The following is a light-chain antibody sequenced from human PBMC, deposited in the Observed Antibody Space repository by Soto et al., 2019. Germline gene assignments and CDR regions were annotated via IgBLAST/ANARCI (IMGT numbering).Light chain of an antibody. J-gene: IGKJ1*01. V-gene: IGKV1-5*03. CDR2: KAS. CDR3: LQDINYTWT. CDR1: QTISSW. Sequence: DIQITQSPSTLSVSVGYRVTITFRASQTISSWLAWYQQNPGKATKLLIYKASTLKSGVPSRFSGSGSGTEFTLNISRLQTEDSPTYYCLQDINYTWTVAPGT.